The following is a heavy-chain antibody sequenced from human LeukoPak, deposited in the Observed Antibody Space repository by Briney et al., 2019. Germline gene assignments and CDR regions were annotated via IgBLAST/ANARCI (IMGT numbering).Heavy chain of an antibody. CDR3: ATIGRGTIDY. J-gene: IGHJ4*02. CDR1: GFTFSSYA. D-gene: IGHD1-26*01. V-gene: IGHV3-15*07. Sequence: GGSLRLSCAASGFTFSSYAMHWVRQAPGKGLEWVGRIKGETNDETTDYAAPVKDRFIISRDDSRDTLYLQMNSLKSEDTAVYYCATIGRGTIDYWGQGILVTVSS. CDR2: IKGETNDETT.